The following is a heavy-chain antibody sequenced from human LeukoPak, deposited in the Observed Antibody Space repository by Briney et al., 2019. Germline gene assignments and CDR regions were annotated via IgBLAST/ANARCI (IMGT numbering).Heavy chain of an antibody. V-gene: IGHV3-30-3*01. D-gene: IGHD2-15*01. CDR2: ISYDGSNK. Sequence: GGSLRLSCAASGFTFSSYAMHWVRQAPGKGLEWVAVISYDGSNKYYADSVKGRFTISRDNCKNTLYLQMNSLRAEDTAVYYCARGPVLPLRFDYWGQGTLVTVSS. CDR1: GFTFSSYA. J-gene: IGHJ4*02. CDR3: ARGPVLPLRFDY.